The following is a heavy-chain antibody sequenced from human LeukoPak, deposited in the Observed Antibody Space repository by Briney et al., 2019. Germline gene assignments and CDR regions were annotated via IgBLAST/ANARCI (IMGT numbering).Heavy chain of an antibody. V-gene: IGHV3-33*07. CDR3: ARDRNDVLTGFFDY. D-gene: IGHD3-9*01. CDR1: GFIFSRCG. Sequence: PGRSLRLSCAASGFIFSRCGMNWVRQAPGKGLEWVAVIWYDGSNKYYGDSVKGRFTISRDNSKNTLNLEMNSLRAEDTAVYYCARDRNDVLTGFFDYWGQGTLVTVSS. J-gene: IGHJ4*02. CDR2: IWYDGSNK.